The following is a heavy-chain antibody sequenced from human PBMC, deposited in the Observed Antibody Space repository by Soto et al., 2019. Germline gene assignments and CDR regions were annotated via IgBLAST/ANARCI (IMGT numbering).Heavy chain of an antibody. Sequence: SETLSLTCAVYGGSFSGYYWSWIRQPPGKGLEWIGEINHSGSTNYNPSLKSRVTISVDTSKNQFSLKLSSVTAADTAVYYCATREPRRYYYDSSGYGNFLEDDRAFDIWGQGTMVTVSS. CDR3: ATREPRRYYYDSSGYGNFLEDDRAFDI. V-gene: IGHV4-34*01. CDR1: GGSFSGYY. J-gene: IGHJ3*02. CDR2: INHSGST. D-gene: IGHD3-22*01.